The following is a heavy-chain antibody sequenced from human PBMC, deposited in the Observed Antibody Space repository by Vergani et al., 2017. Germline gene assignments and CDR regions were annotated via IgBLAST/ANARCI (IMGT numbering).Heavy chain of an antibody. CDR1: GGTFSSYT. V-gene: IGHV1-69*02. J-gene: IGHJ4*02. Sequence: QVQLVQSGAEVKKPGSSVKVSCKASGGTFSSYTISWVRQAPGQGLEWMGRIIPILGIANYAQKFQGRVTITADKSTSTAYMELSRLRSDDTAVYYCAGQMYCSSTSCYYSYWGQGTLVTVSS. CDR3: AGQMYCSSTSCYYSY. CDR2: IIPILGIA. D-gene: IGHD2-2*01.